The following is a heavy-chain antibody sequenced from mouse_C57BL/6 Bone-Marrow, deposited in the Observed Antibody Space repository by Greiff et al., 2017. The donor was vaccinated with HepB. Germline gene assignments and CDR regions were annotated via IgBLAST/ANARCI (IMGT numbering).Heavy chain of an antibody. CDR2: IDPSDSYT. J-gene: IGHJ2*01. V-gene: IGHV1-50*01. Sequence: VKLQQPGAELVKPGASVKLSCKASGYTFTSYWMQWVKQRPGQGLEWIGEIDPSDSYTNYNQKFKGKATLTVDTSSSTAYMQLSSLTSEDSAVYDCARWGYYGSSYDYWGQGTTLTVSS. CDR1: GYTFTSYW. CDR3: ARWGYYGSSYDY. D-gene: IGHD1-1*01.